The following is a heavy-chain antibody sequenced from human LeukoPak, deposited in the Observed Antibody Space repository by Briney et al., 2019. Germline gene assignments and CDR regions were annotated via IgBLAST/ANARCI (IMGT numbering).Heavy chain of an antibody. D-gene: IGHD4-23*01. J-gene: IGHJ3*01. Sequence: ASVKVSCKASGYTFTGYYMHWVRQAPGQGLEWMGWINPNSGGTNYAQKFQGRVTMTRDTSISTAYMELSRLRSDDTAVYYCAAEIYGYNSDCCSFDFWGPGTPVTVSS. V-gene: IGHV1-2*02. CDR3: AAEIYGYNSDCCSFDF. CDR2: INPNSGGT. CDR1: GYTFTGYY.